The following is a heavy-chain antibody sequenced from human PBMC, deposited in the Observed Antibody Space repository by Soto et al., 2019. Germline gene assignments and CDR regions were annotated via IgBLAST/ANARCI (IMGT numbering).Heavy chain of an antibody. Sequence: PGESLKISCKGSGYSFTSYWISWVRQMPGKGLEWMGRIDPSDSYTNYSPSFQGHVTISADKSISTAYLQWSSLKASDTAMYYCARPITYCSSTSCYTPGGYYYYGMDVWGQGTTVTVS. CDR1: GYSFTSYW. CDR3: ARPITYCSSTSCYTPGGYYYYGMDV. J-gene: IGHJ6*02. D-gene: IGHD2-2*02. CDR2: IDPSDSYT. V-gene: IGHV5-10-1*01.